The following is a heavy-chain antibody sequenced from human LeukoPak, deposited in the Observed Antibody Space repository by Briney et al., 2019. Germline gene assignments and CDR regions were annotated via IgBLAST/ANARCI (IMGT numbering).Heavy chain of an antibody. D-gene: IGHD3-22*01. CDR2: INPNSGGT. Sequence: ASVKVSCKASGYTFTGYYMHRVRQAPGQGLEWMGRINPNSGGTNYAQKFQGRVTMTRDTSISTAYMELSRLRSDDTAVYYCARVGPASSGYHSFDYWGQGTLVTVSS. CDR3: ARVGPASSGYHSFDY. CDR1: GYTFTGYY. J-gene: IGHJ4*02. V-gene: IGHV1-2*06.